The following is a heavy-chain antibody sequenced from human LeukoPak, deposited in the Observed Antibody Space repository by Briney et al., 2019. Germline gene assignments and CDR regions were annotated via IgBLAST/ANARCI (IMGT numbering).Heavy chain of an antibody. J-gene: IGHJ5*02. CDR3: AKNNIAAASGWFDP. V-gene: IGHV3-30*18. Sequence: GGSLRLSCAASGFTFSTYGMHWVRQAPGKGLEWVAVISYDGSNKYCADSVKGRFTISRDNSKNTLYLQMNSLRTEDTAVYFCAKNNIAAASGWFDPWGQGTLVTVSS. CDR1: GFTFSTYG. D-gene: IGHD6-13*01. CDR2: ISYDGSNK.